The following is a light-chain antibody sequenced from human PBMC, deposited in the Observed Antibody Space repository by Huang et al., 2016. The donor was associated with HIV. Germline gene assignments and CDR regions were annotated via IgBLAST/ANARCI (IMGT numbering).Light chain of an antibody. CDR2: SAS. CDR1: QSVTSH. CDR3: QHYNNWPWWT. Sequence: EVVMTQSPAILSVSPGERATLSCRARQSVTSHLAWYQQKPGQAPRLLLYSASTRATGIPARCSGSGSGTEFTLTISSLQSEDFAVYYCQHYNNWPWWTFGQGTKVEMK. V-gene: IGKV3-15*01. J-gene: IGKJ1*01.